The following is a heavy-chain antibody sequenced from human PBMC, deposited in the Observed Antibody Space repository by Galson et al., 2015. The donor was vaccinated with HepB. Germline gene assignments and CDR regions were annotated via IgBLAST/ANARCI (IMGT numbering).Heavy chain of an antibody. V-gene: IGHV3-30*02. D-gene: IGHD3-22*01. J-gene: IGHJ3*02. CDR2: IRYDGSNK. CDR3: AKDVPYYYDSSGYSLDAFDI. Sequence: SLRLSCAASGFTFSSDGMHWVRQAPGKGLEWVAFIRYDGSNKYYADSVKGRFTISRDNSKNTLYLQMNSLRAEDTAVYYCAKDVPYYYDSSGYSLDAFDIWGQGTMVTVSS. CDR1: GFTFSSDG.